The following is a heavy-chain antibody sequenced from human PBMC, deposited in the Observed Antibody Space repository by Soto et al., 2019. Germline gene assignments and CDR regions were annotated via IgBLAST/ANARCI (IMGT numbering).Heavy chain of an antibody. CDR1: GGSISSGGYY. J-gene: IGHJ6*02. D-gene: IGHD2-2*01. V-gene: IGHV4-31*03. CDR3: ARDIRIVVVPAAPVYYYYYGMDV. Sequence: SETLSLTCTVSGGSISSGGYYWSWIRQHPGKGLEWIGYIYYSGSTYYNPSLKSRVTISVDTSKNQFSLKLSSVTAADTAVYYCARDIRIVVVPAAPVYYYYYGMDVWGQGTTVTVSS. CDR2: IYYSGST.